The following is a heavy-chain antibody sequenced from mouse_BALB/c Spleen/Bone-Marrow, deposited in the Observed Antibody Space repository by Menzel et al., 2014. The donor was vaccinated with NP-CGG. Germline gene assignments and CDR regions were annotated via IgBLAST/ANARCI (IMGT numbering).Heavy chain of an antibody. CDR3: ARGSYYGGAMDY. V-gene: IGHV2-9*02. Sequence: QVQLQQSGPGLVAPSQSLSITCTVSGFSLTSYGVHWVRQPPEKVLEWLGVIWAGGSTNYNSALMSRLSISKDNSKSQVFLKMNSLQTDDTAMYYCARGSYYGGAMDYWGQGTSVTVSS. CDR2: IWAGGST. J-gene: IGHJ4*01. CDR1: GFSLTSYG. D-gene: IGHD1-1*01.